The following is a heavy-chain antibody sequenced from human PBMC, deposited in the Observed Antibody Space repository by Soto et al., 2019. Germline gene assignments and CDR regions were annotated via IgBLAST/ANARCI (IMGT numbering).Heavy chain of an antibody. J-gene: IGHJ4*02. V-gene: IGHV1-18*01. CDR3: ARDPRDLLRGPDFDY. Sequence: QVQLVQSGAEVKKPGASVKVSCKASGYIFSSSGISWVRQAPGQGLEWMGWISAYNGHTNYAQNFQGRVTMTTDTSTSTAYMELRRLRTDDTPFYYCARDPRDLLRGPDFDYWGQGTLVTVSS. CDR2: ISAYNGHT. D-gene: IGHD3-10*01. CDR1: GYIFSSSG.